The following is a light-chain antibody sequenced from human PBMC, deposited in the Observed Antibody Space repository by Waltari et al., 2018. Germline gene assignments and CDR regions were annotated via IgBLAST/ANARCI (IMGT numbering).Light chain of an antibody. CDR1: QSVSKY. CDR2: DAS. J-gene: IGKJ1*01. Sequence: EIVLTQSPGTLSLSPGERATLSCRASQSVSKYLPWYQQKPGQAPRLLIYDASTRATGIPDRFSATGWGTDFSLSISRLEPEDFAVYYCQKYGTLPATFGQGTKVQMK. V-gene: IGKV3-20*01. CDR3: QKYGTLPAT.